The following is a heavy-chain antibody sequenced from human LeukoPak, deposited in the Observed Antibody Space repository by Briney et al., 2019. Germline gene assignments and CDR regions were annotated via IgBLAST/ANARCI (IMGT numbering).Heavy chain of an antibody. CDR2: IYTSGST. D-gene: IGHD3-3*01. V-gene: IGHV4-61*02. CDR1: GGSISSGSYY. CDR3: ARNVRYDFWSGYLDDY. Sequence: SETLSLTCTVSGGSISSGSYYWSWIRQPAGKGLEWIGRIYTSGSTNYSPSLKSRVTISVDTSKNQFSLKLSSVTAADTAVYYCARNVRYDFWSGYLDDYWGQGTLVTVSS. J-gene: IGHJ4*02.